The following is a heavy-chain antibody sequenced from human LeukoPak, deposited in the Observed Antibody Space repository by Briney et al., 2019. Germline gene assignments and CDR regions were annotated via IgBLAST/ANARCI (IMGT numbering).Heavy chain of an antibody. V-gene: IGHV3-23*01. J-gene: IGHJ4*02. D-gene: IGHD2-2*01. Sequence: GASLRLSCAASGFTFSSYVISWVRQAPGKGLECASSIVGSSDKTYYADSVKGRFTISRDNSKNTLYLQMNSPRAEDTAVYYCARRTESKCFDLWGQGTLVTVSS. CDR3: ARRTESKCFDL. CDR2: IVGSSDKT. CDR1: GFTFSSYV.